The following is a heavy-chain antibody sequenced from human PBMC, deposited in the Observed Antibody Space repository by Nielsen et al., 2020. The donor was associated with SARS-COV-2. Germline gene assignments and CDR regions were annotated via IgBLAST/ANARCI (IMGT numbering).Heavy chain of an antibody. CDR1: GFTFDDHS. CDR3: ASLNFVDPVSN. CDR2: ISWNSGFI. V-gene: IGHV3-9*01. Sequence: GGSLRLSCAASGFTFDDHSMHWVRQAPGKGLEWVAGISWNSGFIGYADSVKGRFTISRDNTENSLYLQMSSLRVEDTAVYYCASLNFVDPVSNWGQGTPVTVSS. J-gene: IGHJ4*02. D-gene: IGHD1-1*01.